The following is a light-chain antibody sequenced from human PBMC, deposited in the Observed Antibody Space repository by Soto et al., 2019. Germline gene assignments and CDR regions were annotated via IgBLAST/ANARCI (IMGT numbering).Light chain of an antibody. J-gene: IGKJ1*01. CDR3: QQYGSSPWT. CDR1: QSVSSNY. CDR2: GAS. Sequence: EGVLTQSPGTLSLSPGARATLSCRASQSVSSNYLAWYQQKPGQAPRLLIYGASTRATGIPDRFSGSGSGTDFTLTISRLEPEDSAVYYCQQYGSSPWTFGQGTKVDIK. V-gene: IGKV3-20*01.